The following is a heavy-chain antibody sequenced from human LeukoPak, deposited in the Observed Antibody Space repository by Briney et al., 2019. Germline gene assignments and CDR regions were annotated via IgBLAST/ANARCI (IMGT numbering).Heavy chain of an antibody. D-gene: IGHD3-22*01. CDR2: IKSKTDGGTT. V-gene: IGHV3-15*01. CDR3: TRYYYDSSGYQDS. J-gene: IGHJ4*02. Sequence: GGSLRLSCAASGFTFSNAWMSWVRQAPGKGLEWVGRIKSKTDGGTTDYAAPVKGRFTISRDDSKNTLYLQMNSLKTEDTAVYYCTRYYYDSSGYQDSWGQGTLVTVSS. CDR1: GFTFSNAW.